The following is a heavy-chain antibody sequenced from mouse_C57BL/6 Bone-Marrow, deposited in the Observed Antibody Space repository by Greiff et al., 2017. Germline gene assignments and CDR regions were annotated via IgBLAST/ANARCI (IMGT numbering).Heavy chain of an antibody. CDR3: ARRLGY. V-gene: IGHV1-55*01. CDR1: FTSYW. J-gene: IGHJ2*01. CDR2: IYPGSGST. D-gene: IGHD3-2*02. Sequence: FTSYWITWVKQRPGQGLEWIGDIYPGSGSTNYNEKFKSKATLTVDTSSSTAYMQLSSLTSEDSAVYYCARRLGYWGQGTTLTVSS.